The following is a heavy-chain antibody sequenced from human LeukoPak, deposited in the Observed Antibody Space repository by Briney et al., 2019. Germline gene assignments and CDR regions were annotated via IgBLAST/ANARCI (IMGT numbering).Heavy chain of an antibody. CDR3: PMVRGVIFDH. J-gene: IGHJ4*02. CDR2: ISSSSDTI. Sequence: PGGSLRLSCAASGFTFSKYSMNWVRQAPGKGLEWVSYISSSSDTIYYADSVKGRFTISRDNAENSLYLQMNSLRAEDTAVYYCPMVRGVIFDHWGQGTLVTVSS. CDR1: GFTFSKYS. V-gene: IGHV3-48*04. D-gene: IGHD3-10*01.